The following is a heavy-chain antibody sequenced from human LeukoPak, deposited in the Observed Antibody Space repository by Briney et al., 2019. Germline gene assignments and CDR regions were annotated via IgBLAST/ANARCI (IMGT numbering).Heavy chain of an antibody. J-gene: IGHJ4*02. CDR2: IKHDGSEK. Sequence: GGSLRLSCAASGFIFTNYFMSWVRQAPGKGLEWVASIKHDGSEKYYVDSVKGRFTISRDNAKNSLYLQMNSLRAEDTAVYYCARRLTVDYWGQGTLVTVSS. CDR1: GFIFTNYF. CDR3: ARRLTVDY. D-gene: IGHD4/OR15-4a*01. V-gene: IGHV3-7*01.